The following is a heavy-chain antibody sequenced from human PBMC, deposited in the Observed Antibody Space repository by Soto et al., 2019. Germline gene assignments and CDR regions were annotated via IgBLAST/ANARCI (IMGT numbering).Heavy chain of an antibody. D-gene: IGHD3-22*01. CDR3: ARAYDSSGYYP. CDR1: GFTFSSYG. CDR2: IWYDGSNK. J-gene: IGHJ5*02. V-gene: IGHV3-33*01. Sequence: QVQLVESGGGVVQPGRSLRLSCAASGFTFSSYGMHWVRQAPGKGLEWVAVIWYDGSNKYYADSVQGRFTISRDNSKNTLYLQMNSLRAEDTAVYYCARAYDSSGYYPWVQGTLVTVSS.